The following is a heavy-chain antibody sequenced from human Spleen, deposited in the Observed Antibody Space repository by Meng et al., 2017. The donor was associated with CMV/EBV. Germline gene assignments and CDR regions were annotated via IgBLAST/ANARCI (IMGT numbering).Heavy chain of an antibody. Sequence: GESLKISCAASGFTFEDYGMSWVRQAPGKGLEWVSGINWNGGSIDYADSAKGRFTISRDNAKNSLYLQMNSLRADDTAFYFCARGVGSYLASNFDFWGQGTLVTVSS. CDR1: GFTFEDYG. V-gene: IGHV3-20*04. CDR3: ARGVGSYLASNFDF. D-gene: IGHD1-26*01. CDR2: INWNGGSI. J-gene: IGHJ4*02.